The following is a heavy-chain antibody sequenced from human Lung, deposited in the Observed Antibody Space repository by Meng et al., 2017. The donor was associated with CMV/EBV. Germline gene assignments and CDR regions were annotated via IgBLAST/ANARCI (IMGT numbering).Heavy chain of an antibody. J-gene: IGHJ4*02. CDR3: AREEGSYDGSGAFDY. Sequence: ASVKVSCKASGYTFTNYYLRWVRQAPGQGLEWMGMINSRSGTTTYSQKFQGRISMTRDTSTSTVYLDLSSLRSEDSTVYYCAREEGSYDGSGAFDYWGQGTLVTVSS. D-gene: IGHD3-22*01. CDR1: GYTFTNYY. CDR2: INSRSGTT. V-gene: IGHV1-46*01.